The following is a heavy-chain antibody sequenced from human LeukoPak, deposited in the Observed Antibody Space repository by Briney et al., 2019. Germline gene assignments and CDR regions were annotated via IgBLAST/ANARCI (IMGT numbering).Heavy chain of an antibody. D-gene: IGHD5-24*01. CDR2: INPSGGST. CDR3: ARGDAKGWFDP. Sequence: ASVKVSCKAYGYTFTSYYMHWVLQAPGQGLESMGIINPSGGSTSYAQKLQGRVTMTRDMSTSTVYMELSSLRSEDTAVYYCARGDAKGWFDPWGQGTLVTVSS. CDR1: GYTFTSYY. V-gene: IGHV1-46*01. J-gene: IGHJ5*02.